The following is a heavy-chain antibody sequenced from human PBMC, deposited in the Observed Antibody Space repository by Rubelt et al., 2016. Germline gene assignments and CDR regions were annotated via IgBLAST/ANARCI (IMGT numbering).Heavy chain of an antibody. CDR1: GFTFSSYG. J-gene: IGHJ4*02. D-gene: IGHD4-17*01. Sequence: EFGGGVVQPGRSLRLSCAASGFTFSSYGMHWVRQAPGKGLEWVAVISYDGSNKYYADSVKGRFTISRDNSKNTLYLQMNSLRADDTAVYYCAGDPRGSGDYVDWGQGTLVTVSS. CDR2: ISYDGSNK. V-gene: IGHV3-30*03. CDR3: AGDPRGSGDYVD.